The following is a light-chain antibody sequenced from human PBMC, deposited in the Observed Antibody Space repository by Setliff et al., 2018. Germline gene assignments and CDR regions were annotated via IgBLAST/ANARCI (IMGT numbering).Light chain of an antibody. CDR2: DAS. J-gene: IGKJ4*01. CDR3: QQYFRSPPLT. CDR1: QSVNNY. V-gene: IGKV3-11*01. Sequence: EIVLTQSPATLSLSPGERATLSCRASQSVNNYLAWYQQKPGQAPRLLIYDASHRATGTPARFSGSGSGTDFTLTITNLQAEDVAVYYCQQYFRSPPLTFGGGTKVDIK.